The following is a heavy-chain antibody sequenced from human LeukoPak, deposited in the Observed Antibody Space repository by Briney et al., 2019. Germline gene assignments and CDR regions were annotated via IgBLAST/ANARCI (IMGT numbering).Heavy chain of an antibody. CDR1: GFTFSSYA. Sequence: GGSLRLSCAASGFTFSSYAMSWVRQAPGTGLEWVSAISGSGGSTYYADSVKGRFTISRDNSKNTPYLQMNSLRAEDTAVYYCAKDYYGSASGDYWGQGTLVTVSS. J-gene: IGHJ4*02. CDR2: ISGSGGST. D-gene: IGHD3-10*01. V-gene: IGHV3-23*01. CDR3: AKDYYGSASGDY.